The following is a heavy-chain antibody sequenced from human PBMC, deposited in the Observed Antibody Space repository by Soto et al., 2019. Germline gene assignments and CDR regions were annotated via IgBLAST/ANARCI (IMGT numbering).Heavy chain of an antibody. Sequence: GGSLRLSCKASGFTFTSYAMSWVRQAPGKGLEWVSATSGSGDSTYYADSVKGRFTISRDNSEKRLYLQMNSLRAEEAAVYYCAKMVYGGYVLYFDSWGQGTLVTVSS. V-gene: IGHV3-23*01. D-gene: IGHD5-12*01. CDR2: TSGSGDST. CDR1: GFTFTSYA. J-gene: IGHJ4*02. CDR3: AKMVYGGYVLYFDS.